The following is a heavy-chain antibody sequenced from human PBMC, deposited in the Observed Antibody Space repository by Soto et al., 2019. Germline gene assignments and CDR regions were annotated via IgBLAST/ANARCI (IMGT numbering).Heavy chain of an antibody. CDR3: ARDLTTVVPNGDYGMDV. CDR1: GGTFSSYA. J-gene: IGHJ6*02. CDR2: IIPIFGTA. V-gene: IGHV1-69*13. D-gene: IGHD4-17*01. Sequence: GASVKVSCKASGGTFSSYAISWVRQAPGQGLEWMGGIIPIFGTANYAQKFQGRVTITADESTSTAYMELSSLRSEDTAVYYCARDLTTVVPNGDYGMDVWGQGTTVTVSS.